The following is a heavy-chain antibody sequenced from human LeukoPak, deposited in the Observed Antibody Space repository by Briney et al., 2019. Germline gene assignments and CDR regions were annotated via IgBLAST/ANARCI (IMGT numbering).Heavy chain of an antibody. CDR3: AKDRAYCSSTSCHTYYFDY. J-gene: IGHJ4*02. Sequence: GGSLRLSCAASGFTFSSYAMSWVRQAPGKGLEWVSAISGSGGHTYYTDSVKGRFTISRDNSKNTLYLQMNSLRAEDTAVYYCAKDRAYCSSTSCHTYYFDYWGQGTLVTVSS. V-gene: IGHV3-23*01. CDR2: ISGSGGHT. CDR1: GFTFSSYA. D-gene: IGHD2-2*02.